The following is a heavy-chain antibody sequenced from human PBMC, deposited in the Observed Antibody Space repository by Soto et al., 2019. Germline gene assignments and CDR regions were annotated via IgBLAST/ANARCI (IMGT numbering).Heavy chain of an antibody. D-gene: IGHD6-19*01. CDR1: GFTFSSYG. J-gene: IGHJ4*02. CDR3: AREGLAVAGMVLDY. CDR2: IWYDGSNK. V-gene: IGHV3-33*01. Sequence: PGGSLRLSCAASGFTFSSYGMHWVRQAPGKGLEWVAVIWYDGSNKYYADSVKGRFTISRDNSKNTLYLQMNSLRAEDTAVYYCAREGLAVAGMVLDYWGQGTLVTVSS.